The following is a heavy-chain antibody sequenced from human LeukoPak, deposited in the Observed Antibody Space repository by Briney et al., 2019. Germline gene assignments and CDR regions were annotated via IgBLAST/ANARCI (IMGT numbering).Heavy chain of an antibody. D-gene: IGHD5-12*01. Sequence: PSETLSLTCAVYGGSFSGYYWSWIRQPPGQGLEWIGEINHSGSTNYNPSLKSRVTISVDTSKNQFSLKLSSVTAADTAVYYCARVSTWLRLPDYWGQGTLVTVSS. CDR2: INHSGST. CDR1: GGSFSGYY. CDR3: ARVSTWLRLPDY. V-gene: IGHV4-34*01. J-gene: IGHJ4*02.